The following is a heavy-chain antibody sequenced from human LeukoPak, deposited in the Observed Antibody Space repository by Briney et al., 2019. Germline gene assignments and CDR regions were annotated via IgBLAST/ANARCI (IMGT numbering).Heavy chain of an antibody. CDR1: GYTFTSYD. J-gene: IGHJ6*02. V-gene: IGHV1-8*01. D-gene: IGHD5-18*01. CDR2: MNPNSGNT. CDR3: ARGPHRSYDYYYGMDV. Sequence: ASVKVSCKASGYTFTSYDINWVRQATGQGLEWMGWMNPNSGNTGYAQKFQGRVTMTRNTSISTAYMELSSLRSEDTAVYYCARGPHRSYDYYYGMDVWGQGTTVTVSS.